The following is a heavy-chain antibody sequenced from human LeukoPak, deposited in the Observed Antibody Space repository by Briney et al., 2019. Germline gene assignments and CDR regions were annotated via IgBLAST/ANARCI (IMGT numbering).Heavy chain of an antibody. Sequence: GGSLRLSCAASGFTFSSYGMHWVRQAPGKGLEWVAVIWYDGSNKYYADSVKGRFTISRDNSKNTLYLQMNSLRAEDTAVYYCAKALTAAGTFDYWGQGTLVTDSS. CDR2: IWYDGSNK. CDR3: AKALTAAGTFDY. CDR1: GFTFSSYG. J-gene: IGHJ4*02. D-gene: IGHD6-13*01. V-gene: IGHV3-33*06.